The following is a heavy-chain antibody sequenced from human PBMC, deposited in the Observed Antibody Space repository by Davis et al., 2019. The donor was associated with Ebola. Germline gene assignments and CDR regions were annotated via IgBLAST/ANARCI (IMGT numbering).Heavy chain of an antibody. V-gene: IGHV5-51*01. Sequence: GESLKISCKGSGYNFITYWIGWVRQMPGKGLEWMGIIYPGDSDTRYSPSFQGQVTISADKSISTAYLQWSSLKASDTAMYYCARSSIAARLGAFDIWGQGTMVTVSS. CDR1: GYNFITYW. CDR3: ARSSIAARLGAFDI. J-gene: IGHJ3*02. D-gene: IGHD6-6*01. CDR2: IYPGDSDT.